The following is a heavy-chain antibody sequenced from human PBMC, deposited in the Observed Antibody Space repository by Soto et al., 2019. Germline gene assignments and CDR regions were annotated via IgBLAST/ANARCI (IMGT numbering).Heavy chain of an antibody. Sequence: PXRSLRRACAASRFTFSSYSLSWVRQAPGKGLEWVSAISGSGGSTYYADSVKGRFTISRDNSKNTLYLQMNSLRAEDTAVYYCAKGIMITPGRSDDSGQATLVTVSS. CDR3: AKGIMITPGRSDD. V-gene: IGHV3-23*01. CDR2: ISGSGGST. CDR1: RFTFSSYS. D-gene: IGHD3-16*01. J-gene: IGHJ4*02.